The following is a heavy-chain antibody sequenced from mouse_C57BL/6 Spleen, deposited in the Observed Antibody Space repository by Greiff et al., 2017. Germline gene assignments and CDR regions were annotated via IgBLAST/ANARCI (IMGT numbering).Heavy chain of an antibody. D-gene: IGHD1-1*01. CDR2: ISDGGSYT. CDR1: GFTFSSYA. Sequence: DVKLVESGGGLVKPGGSLKLSCAASGFTFSSYAMSWVRQTPEKRLEWVATISDGGSYTYYPDNVKGRFTISRDNAKNNLYLQMSHLKSEDTAMYYCARGNYALAFDVWGTGTTVTVSS. CDR3: ARGNYALAFDV. J-gene: IGHJ1*03. V-gene: IGHV5-4*03.